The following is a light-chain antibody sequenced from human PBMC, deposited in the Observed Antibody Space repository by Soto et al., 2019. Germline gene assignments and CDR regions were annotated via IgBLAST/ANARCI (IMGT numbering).Light chain of an antibody. CDR3: LSYDSSLSVWV. V-gene: IGLV1-40*01. J-gene: IGLJ3*02. Sequence: QSVLTQPPSVSGAPGQKVTISCTGSSSNIGAGHDVHWYRHLPGTAPKLLMFDDNDRPSGVPDRFSGSKSGTSASLAITGLRTEDEAEYFCLSYDSSLSVWVFGGGTKLTVL. CDR2: DDN. CDR1: SSNIGAGHD.